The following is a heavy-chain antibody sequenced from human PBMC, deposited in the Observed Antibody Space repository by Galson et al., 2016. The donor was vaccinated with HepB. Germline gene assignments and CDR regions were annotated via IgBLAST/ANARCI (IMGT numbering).Heavy chain of an antibody. CDR3: AGDDNNITWYYY. D-gene: IGHD2-21*02. Sequence: SETLSLTCTVSRDAWTTKKDYWGWFRQPPGKGLEWIGSMSKTGNTYYNPSLENRVTISVETSRNQLSLKVTSVTAADTAIYYCAGDDNNITWYYYWGQGILVTVSS. CDR1: RDAWTTKKDY. J-gene: IGHJ4*02. V-gene: IGHV4-39*01. CDR2: MSKTGNT.